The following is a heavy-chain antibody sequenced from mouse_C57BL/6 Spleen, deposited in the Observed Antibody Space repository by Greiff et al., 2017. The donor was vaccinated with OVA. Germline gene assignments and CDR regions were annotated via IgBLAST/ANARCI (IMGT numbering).Heavy chain of an antibody. D-gene: IGHD2-3*01. J-gene: IGHJ4*01. Sequence: VQLKQSGPVLVKPGASVKMSCKASGYTFTDYYMNWVKQSHGKSLEWIGVINPYNGGTSYNQKFKGKATLTVDKSSSTAYMELNSLTSEDSAVYYCARGGDGYYAMDYWGQGTSVTVSS. CDR2: INPYNGGT. CDR3: ARGGDGYYAMDY. V-gene: IGHV1-19*01. CDR1: GYTFTDYY.